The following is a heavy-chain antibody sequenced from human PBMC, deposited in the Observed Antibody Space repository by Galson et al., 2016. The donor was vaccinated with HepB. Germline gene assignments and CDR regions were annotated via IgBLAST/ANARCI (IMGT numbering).Heavy chain of an antibody. J-gene: IGHJ6*03. CDR1: GDSISSNNW. Sequence: ETLSLTCVVSGDSISSNNWWSWVRQPPGKGLEWIGETHHSGSTNYNPSLKSRVTISIDKSKNQFSLKLNSVTAADTAVYYCARSLTAAYHYYYMDVWGKGTTVTVSS. CDR3: ARSLTAAYHYYYMDV. CDR2: THHSGST. V-gene: IGHV4-4*02. D-gene: IGHD2-21*02.